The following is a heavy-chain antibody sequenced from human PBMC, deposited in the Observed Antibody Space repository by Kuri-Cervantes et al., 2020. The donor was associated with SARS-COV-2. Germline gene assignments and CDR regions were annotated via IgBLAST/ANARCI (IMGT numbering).Heavy chain of an antibody. Sequence: GESLKISCAASGFTFSSYGMHWVRQAPGKGLEWVAVISFGGTNKYYADSVKGRFTISRDNSKNTLYLQMNSLRAEDTAVYYCARGRRGVPATVFDYWGQGTLVTVSS. V-gene: IGHV3-30*03. CDR3: ARGRRGVPATVFDY. J-gene: IGHJ4*02. CDR2: ISFGGTNK. CDR1: GFTFSSYG. D-gene: IGHD2-2*01.